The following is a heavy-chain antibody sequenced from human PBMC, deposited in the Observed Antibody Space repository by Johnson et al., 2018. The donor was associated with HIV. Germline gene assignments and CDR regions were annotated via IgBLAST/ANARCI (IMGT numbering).Heavy chain of an antibody. V-gene: IGHV3-66*01. D-gene: IGHD3-16*01. CDR3: ARDPPIMITFGGVLDAFDI. J-gene: IGHJ3*02. Sequence: VQLVESGGGLVQPGGSLRLSCAASGFTVSSNYMSWVRQAPGKGLEWVSVIYSGGSTYYADSVKGSFTISRDNAKNSLYLQMNSLRAEDTAVYYCARDPPIMITFGGVLDAFDIWGPGTMVTVSS. CDR2: IYSGGST. CDR1: GFTVSSNY.